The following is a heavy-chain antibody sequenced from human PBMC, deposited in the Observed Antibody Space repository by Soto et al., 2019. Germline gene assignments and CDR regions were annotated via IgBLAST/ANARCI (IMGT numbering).Heavy chain of an antibody. CDR3: ARDFSYSSSWFYYYYYGMDV. D-gene: IGHD6-13*01. CDR1: GFTFSSYG. Sequence: VGSLRLSCAASGFTFSSYGMHWVRQAPGKGLEWVAVIWYDGSNKYYADSVKGRFTISRDNSKNTLYLQMNSLRAEDTAVYYCARDFSYSSSWFYYYYYGMDVWGQGTTVTVSS. J-gene: IGHJ6*02. CDR2: IWYDGSNK. V-gene: IGHV3-33*01.